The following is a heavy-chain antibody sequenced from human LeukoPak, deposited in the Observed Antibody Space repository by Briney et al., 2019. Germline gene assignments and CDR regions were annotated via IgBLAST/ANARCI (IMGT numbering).Heavy chain of an antibody. J-gene: IGHJ1*01. CDR1: GFTFSSYG. CDR3: ARGYGDYVASGFHH. Sequence: GGSLRLSCAASGFTFSSYGMHWVHQAPGKGLEWVAVIWYDGSNKYYADSVKGRFTISRDNSKNTLYLQMNSLRAEDTAVYYCARGYGDYVASGFHHWGQGTLVTVSS. D-gene: IGHD4-17*01. CDR2: IWYDGSNK. V-gene: IGHV3-33*01.